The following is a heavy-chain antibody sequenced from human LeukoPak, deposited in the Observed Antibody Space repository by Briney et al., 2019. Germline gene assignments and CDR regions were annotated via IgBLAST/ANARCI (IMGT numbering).Heavy chain of an antibody. CDR1: GGSISSSSYY. J-gene: IGHJ5*02. V-gene: IGHV4-61*05. CDR2: IYYSGST. Sequence: PSETLSLTCTVSGGSISSSSYYWGWIRQPPGKGLEWIGHIYYSGSTKYNPSLKSRVTMSVDTSKKQFSLKLNSATAADTAVYYCARHGSGSFYRWFDPWGQGTLVTVSS. D-gene: IGHD3-10*01. CDR3: ARHGSGSFYRWFDP.